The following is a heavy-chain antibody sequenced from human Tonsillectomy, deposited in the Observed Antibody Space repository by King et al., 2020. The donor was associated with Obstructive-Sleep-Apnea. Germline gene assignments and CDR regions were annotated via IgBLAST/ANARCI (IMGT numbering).Heavy chain of an antibody. CDR1: GFTFSDYW. J-gene: IGHJ5*02. D-gene: IGHD3-10*01. Sequence: VQLVESGGGLVQPGGSLRLSCAASGFTFSDYWMHWVRQTPGKGLEWVSRIKTDGSAAQYADSVRGRFTISRVNAKRTVYLQMNSLRAEDTAVYYCARPAQWFGDNFFDPWGQGTLVTVSS. CDR2: IKTDGSAA. V-gene: IGHV3-74*03. CDR3: ARPAQWFGDNFFDP.